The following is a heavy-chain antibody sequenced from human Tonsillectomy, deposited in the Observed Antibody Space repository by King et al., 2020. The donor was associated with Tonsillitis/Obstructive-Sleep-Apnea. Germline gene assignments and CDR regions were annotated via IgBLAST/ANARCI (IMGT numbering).Heavy chain of an antibody. J-gene: IGHJ6*03. CDR2: MSDNGAGT. V-gene: IGHV3-23*04. D-gene: IGHD6-19*01. CDR1: GFTFTSYA. CDR3: AGGPAGADYYYLDV. Sequence: VQLVESGGGSVQPGGSLRLSCAASGFTFTSYAMTWVRQAPGKGLEWVSYMSDNGAGTHYADSVKGRFTISRDNSKNTLYLQMNSLRVDDTAVYYCAGGPAGADYYYLDVWGKGTTVTVSS.